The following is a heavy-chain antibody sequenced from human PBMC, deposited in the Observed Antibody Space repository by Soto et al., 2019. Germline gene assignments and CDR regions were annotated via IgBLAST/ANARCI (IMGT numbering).Heavy chain of an antibody. V-gene: IGHV1-18*01. CDR1: GYTFTTYG. CDR3: ARDPVAGTYFDY. Sequence: QVQLVQSGAEVKKPGASVKVSCKASGYTFTTYGISWVRQAPGQGLEWMGWINGYNGNTNYAQKLQGRVTMTTDTSTSTASMELRSLRSDDTAVYYWARDPVAGTYFDYWGQGTLVTVSS. D-gene: IGHD6-19*01. CDR2: INGYNGNT. J-gene: IGHJ4*02.